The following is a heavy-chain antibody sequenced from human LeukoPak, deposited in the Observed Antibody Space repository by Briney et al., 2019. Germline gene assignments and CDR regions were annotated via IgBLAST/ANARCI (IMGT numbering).Heavy chain of an antibody. Sequence: GSSVKASCKASGGTFSTYAISWVRQAPGHGVEWVGRIVPILGTANYAQNFQGRVTITADRSTTTAYMELSSLRSEDTAVYYCARVPQGSSWPYYFDYWGQGTLVTVSS. D-gene: IGHD6-13*01. CDR2: IVPILGTA. CDR1: GGTFSTYA. J-gene: IGHJ4*02. CDR3: ARVPQGSSWPYYFDY. V-gene: IGHV1-69*04.